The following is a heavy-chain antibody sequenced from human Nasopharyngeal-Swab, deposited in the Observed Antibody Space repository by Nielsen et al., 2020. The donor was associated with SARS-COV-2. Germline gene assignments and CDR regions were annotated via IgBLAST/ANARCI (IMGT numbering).Heavy chain of an antibody. J-gene: IGHJ3*02. D-gene: IGHD6-19*01. Sequence: WSRQRPGKGLEWIGYIYYSGSTNYNPSLKSRVTISVDTSKNQFSLKLSSVTAADTAVYYCARDQRSGWFDAFDIWGQGTMVTVSS. CDR3: ARDQRSGWFDAFDI. CDR2: IYYSGST. V-gene: IGHV4-59*01.